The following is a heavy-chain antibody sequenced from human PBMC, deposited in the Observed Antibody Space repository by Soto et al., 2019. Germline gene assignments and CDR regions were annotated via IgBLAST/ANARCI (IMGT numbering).Heavy chain of an antibody. D-gene: IGHD3-10*01. CDR2: IYYSEST. CDR3: ARAGGMVRNVTDGFDI. J-gene: IGHJ3*02. V-gene: IGHV4-31*11. Sequence: SETLSLTCAVSGGSISSDSYSWSWIRQPPGKGLEWIGYIYYSESTYSNPSLKSRVTISADTSKNQFSLRLSSVTAADTAVYYCARAGGMVRNVTDGFDIWGQGTMVTVSS. CDR1: GGSISSDSYS.